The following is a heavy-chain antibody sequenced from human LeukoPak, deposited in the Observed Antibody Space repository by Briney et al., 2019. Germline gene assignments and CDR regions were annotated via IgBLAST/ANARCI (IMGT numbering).Heavy chain of an antibody. D-gene: IGHD4-17*01. V-gene: IGHV3-23*01. CDR1: EFTFSSYA. CDR3: AKDQNTVATAPFDY. CDR2: INSAGST. Sequence: GGSLRLSCAASEFTFSSYAMSWVRQAPGKGLEWVSAINSAGSTYYGDSVRGRFTISRDNSKNVLYLQMNSLRAEDTALYYCAKDQNTVATAPFDYWAREPWSPSPQ. J-gene: IGHJ4*02.